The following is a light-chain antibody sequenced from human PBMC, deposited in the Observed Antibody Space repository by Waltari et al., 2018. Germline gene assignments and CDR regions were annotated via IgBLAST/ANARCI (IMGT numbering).Light chain of an antibody. CDR3: QTGGHGTWV. Sequence: QQTEKALRYLYEGNSDGSHSKGDEIPDRFAGSSSGAERYLTISSLQSEDEADYYCQTGGHGTWVFGGGTKLTVL. J-gene: IGLJ3*02. V-gene: IGLV4-69*01. CDR2: GNSDGSH.